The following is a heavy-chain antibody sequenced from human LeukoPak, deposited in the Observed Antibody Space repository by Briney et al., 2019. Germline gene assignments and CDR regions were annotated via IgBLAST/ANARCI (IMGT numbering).Heavy chain of an antibody. D-gene: IGHD4-23*01. Sequence: SETESLTCTVSGVYVRSYYWSCIRQPPGKGLEWIGYIYYSGSTNYNPSLKSRVAISVDTSKNQFSLKLSSVTAAHTAVYYCARVVIPPGRAVHMGGQGKMVTVSS. CDR3: ARVVIPPGRAVHM. V-gene: IGHV4-59*02. CDR2: IYYSGST. J-gene: IGHJ3*02. CDR1: GVYVRSYY.